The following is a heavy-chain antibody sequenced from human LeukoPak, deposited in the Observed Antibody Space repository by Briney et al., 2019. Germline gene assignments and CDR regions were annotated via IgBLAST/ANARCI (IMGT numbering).Heavy chain of an antibody. D-gene: IGHD3-16*01. Sequence: SETLSLTCSVSGGSISSSSYYWGWIRQSPGKGLEWFGIIYYSGSTYYIPSLKSRVTISVNTSKHQFSLKLNSVTAADTAVYYCARAVTSYYYYYYMDVGGKGTTVTVSS. J-gene: IGHJ6*03. CDR2: IYYSGST. CDR1: GGSISSSSYY. CDR3: ARAVTSYYYYYYMDV. V-gene: IGHV4-39*01.